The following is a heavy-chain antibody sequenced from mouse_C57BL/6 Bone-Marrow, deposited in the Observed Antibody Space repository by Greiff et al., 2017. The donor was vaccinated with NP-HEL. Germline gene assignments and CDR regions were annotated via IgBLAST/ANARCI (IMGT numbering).Heavy chain of an antibody. V-gene: IGHV1-26*01. CDR1: GYTFTDYY. CDR3: ARSESDY. Sequence: EVQLQQSGPELVKPGASVKISCKASGYTFTDYYMNWVKQSHGKSLEWIGDINPNNGGTSYNQKFKGKATLTVDKSSSTAYMELRSLTSEDSAVYYCARSESDYWGQGTTLTVSS. J-gene: IGHJ2*01. CDR2: INPNNGGT.